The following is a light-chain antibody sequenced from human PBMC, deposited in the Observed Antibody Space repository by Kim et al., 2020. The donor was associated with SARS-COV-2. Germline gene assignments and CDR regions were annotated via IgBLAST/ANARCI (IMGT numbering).Light chain of an antibody. Sequence: GQSFTTACTGTSSDVGGYNSVSWYQQHPGKAPKLMIYDSSGRASGVSNRFSGSQSGNTASLTISGLRAEDEADYYCSSHTTSSTYVFGSGTKVTVL. CDR3: SSHTTSSTYV. J-gene: IGLJ1*01. V-gene: IGLV2-14*03. CDR1: SSDVGGYNS. CDR2: DSS.